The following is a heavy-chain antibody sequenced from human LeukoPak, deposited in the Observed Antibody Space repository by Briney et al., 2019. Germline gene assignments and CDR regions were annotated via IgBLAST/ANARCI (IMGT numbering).Heavy chain of an antibody. D-gene: IGHD1-26*01. V-gene: IGHV3-23*01. CDR1: GFTFSSYA. CDR2: ISGSGGST. J-gene: IGHJ4*02. Sequence: GGSLRLSCAASGFTFSSYAMSWVRQAPGKGLEWVSAISGSGGSTYYADSVKGRFTISRDNSKNTLCLQMNSLRAEDTAVYYCAKDQIRGGSYKYPETFFGYWGQGTLVTVSS. CDR3: AKDQIRGGSYKYPETFFGY.